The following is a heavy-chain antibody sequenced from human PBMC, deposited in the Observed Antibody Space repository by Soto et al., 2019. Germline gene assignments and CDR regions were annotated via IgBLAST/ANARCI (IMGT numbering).Heavy chain of an antibody. CDR2: INSDGSST. J-gene: IGHJ4*02. V-gene: IGHV3-74*01. D-gene: IGHD1-1*01. CDR1: GFTFSTYW. CDR3: VSHLQND. Sequence: PGGSLRLSCAASGFTFSTYWMHGVRQAPGKGLVWVSRINSDGSSTSYADSVKGRFTISRDNAKNTLYLQMNRLSAEETGVYYCVSHLQNDWGQGTLVSVAS.